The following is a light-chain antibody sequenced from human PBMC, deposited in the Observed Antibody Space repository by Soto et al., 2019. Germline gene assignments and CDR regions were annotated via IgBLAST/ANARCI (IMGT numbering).Light chain of an antibody. Sequence: QSVLTQPPSVSGAPGLRVTISCSGGVSNIGKNTVTWYQQLPGTAPKLVMFDDDKRPSGVPDRFSGSRSGTSASLAISGLQSDDEADYFCSAWDDSLSGGVFGAGTKLTVL. CDR1: VSNIGKNT. J-gene: IGLJ3*02. CDR3: SAWDDSLSGGV. V-gene: IGLV1-44*01. CDR2: DDD.